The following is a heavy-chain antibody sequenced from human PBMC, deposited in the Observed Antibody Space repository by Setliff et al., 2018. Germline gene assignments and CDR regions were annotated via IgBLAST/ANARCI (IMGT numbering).Heavy chain of an antibody. CDR3: ARAKGTTMATQCFDY. D-gene: IGHD3-10*01. CDR2: ISPSSSHI. CDR1: GFTFSTYS. V-gene: IGHV3-21*01. Sequence: GGSLRLSCAASGFTFSTYSLIWVRQAPGTGLEWVSSISPSSSHIYYADSAEGRFTISRDNAKNSLYLQLNSLRAEDTAVYYCARAKGTTMATQCFDYWGQGTLVTV. J-gene: IGHJ4*02.